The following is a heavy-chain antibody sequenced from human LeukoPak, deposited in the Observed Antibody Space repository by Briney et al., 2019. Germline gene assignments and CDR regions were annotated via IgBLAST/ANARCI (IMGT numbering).Heavy chain of an antibody. V-gene: IGHV3-9*01. Sequence: GGSLRLSCAASGFTFDDYAMHWVRQAPGKGLEWVSGISWNSGSIGYADSVKGRFTISRDNAKNSLYLQMNSLRAEDTALYYCAKDINYYGSGSCDYWGQGTLVTVSS. CDR2: ISWNSGSI. J-gene: IGHJ4*02. D-gene: IGHD3-10*01. CDR3: AKDINYYGSGSCDY. CDR1: GFTFDDYA.